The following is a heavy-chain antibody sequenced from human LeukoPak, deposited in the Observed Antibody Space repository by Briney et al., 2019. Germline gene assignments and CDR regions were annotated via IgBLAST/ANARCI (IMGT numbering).Heavy chain of an antibody. J-gene: IGHJ4*02. CDR3: ARDDSGPRNKYYYESTGFYSRPYYLDY. D-gene: IGHD3-22*01. Sequence: GGSLRLSCATSGFTFRNYGVSWVRQAPGKGLEWLANIKLDGRDEHYADSVKGRFTISRDNAKNSLFLQMNNLRAADTAVYYCARDDSGPRNKYYYESTGFYSRPYYLDYWGQGALVTVSS. V-gene: IGHV3-7*01. CDR1: GFTFRNYG. CDR2: IKLDGRDE.